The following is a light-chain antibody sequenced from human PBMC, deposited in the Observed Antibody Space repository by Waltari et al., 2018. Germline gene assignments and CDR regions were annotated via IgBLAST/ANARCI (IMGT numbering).Light chain of an antibody. V-gene: IGKV2-30*01. J-gene: IGKJ1*01. CDR3: MQGTHWGRT. CDR2: KVS. Sequence: DVVMTQSPLSLPVTLGQPASISCRSRQSLVYSDGNTYLNWFQQRPGQSPRRLIYKVSNRDSGVPDRFSGSGSGTDFTLKISRVEAEDVGVYYCMQGTHWGRTFGQGTKVEIK. CDR1: QSLVYSDGNTY.